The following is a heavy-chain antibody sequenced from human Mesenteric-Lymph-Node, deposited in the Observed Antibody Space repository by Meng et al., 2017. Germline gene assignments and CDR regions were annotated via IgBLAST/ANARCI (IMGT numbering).Heavy chain of an antibody. D-gene: IGHD6-13*01. CDR2: INPNTGDT. V-gene: IGHV1-2*06. CDR1: GNTFTAYY. J-gene: IGHJ4*02. Sequence: GEVVQLGAGVKKPGALVKVSCKAFGNTFTAYYVHWVRQAPGKGLEWMGRINPNTGDTNYAQKFQGRVTMTRDTSISTAYMELSRLSSDDTAVYYCAREGNKGQQVEEFDYWGQGTLVTVSS. CDR3: AREGNKGQQVEEFDY.